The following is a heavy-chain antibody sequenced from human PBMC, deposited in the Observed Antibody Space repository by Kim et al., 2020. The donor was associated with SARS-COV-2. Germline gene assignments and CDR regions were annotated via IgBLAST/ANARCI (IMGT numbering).Heavy chain of an antibody. Sequence: NYNPSLKSRVTISVDTSKNQFSLKLSSVTAADTAVYYCARGEYSSSSFDYWGQGTLVTVSS. D-gene: IGHD6-6*01. J-gene: IGHJ4*02. V-gene: IGHV4-34*01. CDR3: ARGEYSSSSFDY.